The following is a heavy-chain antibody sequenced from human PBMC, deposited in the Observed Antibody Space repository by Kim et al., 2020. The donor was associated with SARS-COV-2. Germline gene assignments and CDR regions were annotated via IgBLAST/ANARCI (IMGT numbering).Heavy chain of an antibody. CDR3: ARAGIAVGLQLAADY. V-gene: IGHV1-2*06. D-gene: IGHD6-19*01. Sequence: ASVKVSCKASGYTFTGYYMHWVRQAPGQGLEWMGRINPNSGGTNYAQKFQGRVTMTRDTSISTAYMELSRLRSDDTAVYYCARAGIAVGLQLAADYWGQGTLVTVSS. CDR1: GYTFTGYY. J-gene: IGHJ4*02. CDR2: INPNSGGT.